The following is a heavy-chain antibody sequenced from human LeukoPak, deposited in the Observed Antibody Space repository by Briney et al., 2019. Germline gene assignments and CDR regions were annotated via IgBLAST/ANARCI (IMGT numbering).Heavy chain of an antibody. V-gene: IGHV1-2*02. CDR2: INPNSGGT. J-gene: IGHJ6*03. CDR3: ARDRLWFGELSYYYMDV. CDR1: GYTFTGYY. D-gene: IGHD3-10*01. Sequence: GAAVTVSFKSSGYTFTGYYMHWVRQAPGQGLEWMGWINPNSGGTNYAQKFQGRVTMTRDTSISTAYMELSRLRSDDTAVYYCARDRLWFGELSYYYMDVWGKGTTVTISS.